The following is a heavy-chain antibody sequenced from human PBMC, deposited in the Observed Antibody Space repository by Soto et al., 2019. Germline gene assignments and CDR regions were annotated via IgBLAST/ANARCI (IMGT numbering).Heavy chain of an antibody. D-gene: IGHD5-18*01. J-gene: IGHJ4*02. CDR3: ARAREPEYSCAIFFDI. Sequence: GWSLRLSCASSVRTVISSYISWVRQAPGKGLQWVSVIYSAGSTYYANSVKGRFTISRDISTNMVYLQMSSLTDEDTAVYYCARAREPEYSCAIFFDIWGQGALVTVSS. CDR1: VRTVISSY. V-gene: IGHV3-53*01. CDR2: IYSAGST.